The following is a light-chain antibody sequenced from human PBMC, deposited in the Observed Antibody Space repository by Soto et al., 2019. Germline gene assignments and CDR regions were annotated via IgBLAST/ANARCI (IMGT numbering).Light chain of an antibody. CDR2: AAS. Sequence: DIDVTHSPSSLSASVGDRVTITCRASQSISRYLNWYQQRPGKAPKFLIYAASSLQSGVPSRFSGSGSGSEFSLTISGLETEDFAVYFCQHFGSSHTVIFGQGTRLEIK. J-gene: IGKJ5*01. CDR3: QHFGSSHTVI. CDR1: QSISRY. V-gene: IGKV1-39*01.